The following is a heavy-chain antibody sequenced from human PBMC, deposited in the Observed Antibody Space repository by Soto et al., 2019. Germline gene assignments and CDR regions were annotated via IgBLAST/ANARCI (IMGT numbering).Heavy chain of an antibody. D-gene: IGHD1-1*01. CDR1: GFTFSDYY. V-gene: IGHV3-11*01. CDR2: ISNSGSTV. CDR3: VGGTTAPIDY. J-gene: IGHJ4*02. Sequence: PGVSLRLSCAASGFTFSDYYMSWIRQAPGKGLEWVTSISNSGSTVYYADSVKGRFTISRDNAKNSLYLQMNSLRAEDTAVYYCVGGTTAPIDYWGQGTLVTVSS.